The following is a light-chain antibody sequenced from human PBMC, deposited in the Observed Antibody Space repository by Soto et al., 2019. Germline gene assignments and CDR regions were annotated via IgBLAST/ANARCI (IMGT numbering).Light chain of an antibody. CDR3: QVRDVWPS. CDR1: QSVSTS. Sequence: SVLTQSAATLSLSPGEGAALSCRASQSVSTSLAWYQHKPGQAPRLFIYDASKRAPGIPARFSGSGSGTDFTLTISSLEPEDFAVYYCQVRDVWPSFGQGTKVDIK. J-gene: IGKJ1*01. V-gene: IGKV3-11*01. CDR2: DAS.